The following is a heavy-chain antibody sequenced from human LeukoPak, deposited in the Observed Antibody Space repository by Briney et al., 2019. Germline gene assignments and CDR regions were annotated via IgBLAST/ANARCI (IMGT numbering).Heavy chain of an antibody. V-gene: IGHV3-23*01. CDR2: ISGSGGST. D-gene: IGHD3-10*01. Sequence: GGSLRLSCATSGFTFSSYAMSWVRQAPGKGLEWVPAISGSGGSTYYADSVKGRFTISRDNSKNTLYLQMNSLRAEDAAVYYCAKATMVRYFDYWGQGTLVTVSS. CDR1: GFTFSSYA. J-gene: IGHJ4*02. CDR3: AKATMVRYFDY.